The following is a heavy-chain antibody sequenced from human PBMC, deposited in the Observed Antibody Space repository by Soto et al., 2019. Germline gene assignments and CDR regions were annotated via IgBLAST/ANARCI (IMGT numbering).Heavy chain of an antibody. D-gene: IGHD6-13*01. J-gene: IGHJ5*02. CDR3: ARDGEGIAAAGKVS. CDR2: INAGNGDT. V-gene: IGHV1-3*01. Sequence: ASVKVSCKASGYTLTSYAMHWVRQAPGQRLEWMGWINAGNGDTKYSQKFQGRVSITRDTSANTAYMELSSLRSEDTAVYYCARDGEGIAAAGKVSWGQGTLVTVSS. CDR1: GYTLTSYA.